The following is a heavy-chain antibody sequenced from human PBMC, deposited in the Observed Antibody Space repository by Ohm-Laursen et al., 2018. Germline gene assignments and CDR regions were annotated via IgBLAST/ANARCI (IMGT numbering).Heavy chain of an antibody. Sequence: GSLRLSCSASGFTVSSNYMSWVRQAPGKGLEWVSVIYSGGSTYYADSVKGRFTISRDNSKNSLYLQMNSLRTEDTALYYCAKDTKWELLGGYFDYWGQGTLVTVSS. D-gene: IGHD1-26*01. J-gene: IGHJ4*02. CDR2: IYSGGST. CDR1: GFTVSSNY. CDR3: AKDTKWELLGGYFDY. V-gene: IGHV3-53*05.